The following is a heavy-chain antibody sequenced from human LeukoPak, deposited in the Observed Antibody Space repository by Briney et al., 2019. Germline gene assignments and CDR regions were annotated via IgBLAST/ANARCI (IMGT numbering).Heavy chain of an antibody. CDR2: IYPGDSDT. CDR1: GYSFNTYW. J-gene: IGHJ4*02. V-gene: IGHV5-51*01. CDR3: ARHVDSTGTKMDF. Sequence: GESLRISCKGSGYSFNTYWIGWVRQMPGKGLEWMGVIYPGDSDTRYSPSFQGQVTISVDRSINTAYLQWSSLKASDTAMYFCARHVDSTGTKMDFWGQGTLVTVSS. D-gene: IGHD3-22*01.